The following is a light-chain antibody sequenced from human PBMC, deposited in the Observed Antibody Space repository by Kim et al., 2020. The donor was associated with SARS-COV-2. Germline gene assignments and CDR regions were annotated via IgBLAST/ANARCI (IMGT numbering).Light chain of an antibody. CDR1: NENSTYT. J-gene: IGLJ1*01. V-gene: IGLV4-3*01. CDR3: GESHSINGQVGYV. CDR2: MKSDGSS. Sequence: LTCTLDNENSTYTIEGYQQRPGRAPHYIKKMKSDGSSSKGDGIPDRFMGSSSGADRYLTVSNLQSADEADDHCGESHSINGQVGYVFGTGTKVTVL.